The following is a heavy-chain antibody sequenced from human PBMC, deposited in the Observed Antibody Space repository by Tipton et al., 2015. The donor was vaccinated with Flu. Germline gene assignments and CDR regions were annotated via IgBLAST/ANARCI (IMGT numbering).Heavy chain of an antibody. D-gene: IGHD6-13*01. CDR2: ISWNSGSV. Sequence: SLRLSCAAAGFTFDDYAMHWVRLAPGKGLEWLSGISWNSGSVGYADSVQGRFTISRDNAKNSLYLEMNSLRAEDTAFYYCAKDAWQQLPYWGLFDYWGQGALVTVSS. J-gene: IGHJ4*02. V-gene: IGHV3-9*01. CDR1: GFTFDDYA. CDR3: AKDAWQQLPYWGLFDY.